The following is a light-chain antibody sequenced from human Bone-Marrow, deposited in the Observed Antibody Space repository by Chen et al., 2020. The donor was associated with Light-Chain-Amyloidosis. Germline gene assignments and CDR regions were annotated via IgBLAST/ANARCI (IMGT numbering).Light chain of an antibody. CDR1: TEHSTYA. Sequence: QVVLTQSPSASAPLGASVKLTSTLSTEHSTYAIAWLQQQPENGPRYLMKLTGDGRHTKGNGIPDRFYGSSSGHERYLSISSLQSEDEADYYCQNWDTDMRVFGGGTKLTVL. CDR2: LTGDGRH. CDR3: QNWDTDMRV. V-gene: IGLV4-69*01. J-gene: IGLJ3*02.